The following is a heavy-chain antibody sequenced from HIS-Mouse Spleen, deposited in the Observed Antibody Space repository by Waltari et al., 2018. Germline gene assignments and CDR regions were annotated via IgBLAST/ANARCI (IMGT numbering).Heavy chain of an antibody. J-gene: IGHJ2*01. V-gene: IGHV4-39*07. D-gene: IGHD6-13*01. Sequence: QLQLQESGPGLVKPSETLSLTCTVSRCSTSSSSYFWGCIRQPPGKGLEWIGSIYYSGSTYYNPPLKSRVTISVDTSKNQFSLKLSSVTAADTAVYYCAREIPYSSSWYDWYFDLWGRGTLVTVSS. CDR2: IYYSGST. CDR3: AREIPYSSSWYDWYFDL. CDR1: RCSTSSSSYF.